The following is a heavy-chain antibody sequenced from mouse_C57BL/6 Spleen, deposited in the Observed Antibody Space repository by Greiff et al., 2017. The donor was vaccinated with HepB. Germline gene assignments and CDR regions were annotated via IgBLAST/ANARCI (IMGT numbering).Heavy chain of an antibody. V-gene: IGHV7-3*01. CDR2: IRNKANGYTT. D-gene: IGHD2-4*01. CDR1: GFTFTDYY. J-gene: IGHJ3*01. CDR3: ARPGDYDYDCFAY. Sequence: EVHLVESGGGLVQPGGSLSLSCAASGFTFTDYYMSWVRQPPGKALEWLGFIRNKANGYTTEYSASVKGRFTISRDNSQSILYLQMNALRAEDSATYYCARPGDYDYDCFAYWGQGTLVTVSA.